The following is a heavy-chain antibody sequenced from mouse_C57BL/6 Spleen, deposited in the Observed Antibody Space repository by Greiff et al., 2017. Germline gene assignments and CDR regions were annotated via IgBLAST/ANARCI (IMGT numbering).Heavy chain of an antibody. J-gene: IGHJ3*01. Sequence: VHVKQSGPELVKPGASVKISCKASGYSFTGYYMNWVKQSPEKSLEWIGEINPSTGGTTYNQKFKAKATLTVDKSSSTAYMQLKSLTSEDSAVYYCARSANWDWFAYWGQGTLVTVSA. D-gene: IGHD4-1*01. CDR3: ARSANWDWFAY. V-gene: IGHV1-42*01. CDR2: INPSTGGT. CDR1: GYSFTGYY.